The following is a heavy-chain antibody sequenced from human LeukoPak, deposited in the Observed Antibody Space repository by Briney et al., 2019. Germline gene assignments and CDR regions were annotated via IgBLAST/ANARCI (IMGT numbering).Heavy chain of an antibody. CDR3: VKSYSSSWYAFDI. J-gene: IGHJ3*02. Sequence: GGSLRLSCAASGFTFSSYAMHWVRQAPGKGLEHVSVIVSTGGSTYYADSVKGRFTISRDNSKNTLYLQMSSLRAEDTAVYYCVKSYSSSWYAFDIWGQGTMVTVSS. CDR2: IVSTGGST. D-gene: IGHD6-13*01. V-gene: IGHV3-64D*06. CDR1: GFTFSSYA.